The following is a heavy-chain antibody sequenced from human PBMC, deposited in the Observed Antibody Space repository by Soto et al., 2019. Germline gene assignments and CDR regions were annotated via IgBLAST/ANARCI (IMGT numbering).Heavy chain of an antibody. Sequence: QVQLQQWGAGLLKPSETLSLTCAVYGGFVTSGSYYWSWIRQPPGKGLEWIGEMSHSGGTHFNPSFKSRVTISVDTSKNQFTLKMSSVTVADTALYYCARVERGTATTVVDAFDIWGPGTMVTVSS. D-gene: IGHD1-1*01. V-gene: IGHV4-34*01. CDR3: ARVERGTATTVVDAFDI. CDR2: MSHSGGT. J-gene: IGHJ3*02. CDR1: GGFVTSGSYY.